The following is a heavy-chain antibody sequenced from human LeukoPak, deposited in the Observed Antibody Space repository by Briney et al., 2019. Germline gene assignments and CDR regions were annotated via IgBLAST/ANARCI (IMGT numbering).Heavy chain of an antibody. V-gene: IGHV4-61*02. Sequence: SQTLSLTCTVSGGSISSGSYYWSWIRQPAGKGLEWIGRIYTSGSTNYNPSLKSRVTISVDTSKNQFSLKLSSVTAADTAVYYCARQGVMVRGVLNWFDPWGQGTLVTVSS. J-gene: IGHJ5*02. D-gene: IGHD3-10*01. CDR3: ARQGVMVRGVLNWFDP. CDR1: GGSISSGSYY. CDR2: IYTSGST.